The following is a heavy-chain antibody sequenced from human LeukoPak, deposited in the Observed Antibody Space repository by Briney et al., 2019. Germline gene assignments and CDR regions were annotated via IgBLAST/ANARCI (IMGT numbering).Heavy chain of an antibody. CDR2: VHATGTT. CDR1: GASISLYY. D-gene: IGHD3-22*01. Sequence: TSETLSLTCSVSGASISLYYWSWIRQSAGKRPEWIGRVHATGTTNYNPSLGSRVTLSVDTFKRHFSLKLKSVTAADTAVYYCARVLGSSGYAGDWRFDLWGRGTLVTVSS. V-gene: IGHV4-4*07. J-gene: IGHJ2*01. CDR3: ARVLGSSGYAGDWRFDL.